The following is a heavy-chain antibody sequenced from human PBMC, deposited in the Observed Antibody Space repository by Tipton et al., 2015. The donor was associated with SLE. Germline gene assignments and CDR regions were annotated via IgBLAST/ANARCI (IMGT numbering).Heavy chain of an antibody. CDR2: LYPADSQT. V-gene: IGHV5-51*03. CDR3: ARLSGYFPRPYFDY. CDR1: GYGFTGYW. Sequence: VQLVQSGGEVKEPGESLKISCKASGYGFTGYWIGWVRQMPGKGLEWMGILYPADSQTKYKPSFQGQVTISADKSISTAYLQWSTLKASDTAMYYCARLSGYFPRPYFDYWGQGILVTVSS. J-gene: IGHJ4*02. D-gene: IGHD3-9*01.